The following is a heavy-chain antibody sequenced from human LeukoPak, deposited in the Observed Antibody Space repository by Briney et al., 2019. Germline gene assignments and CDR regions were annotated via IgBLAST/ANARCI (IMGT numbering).Heavy chain of an antibody. V-gene: IGHV3-21*05. CDR2: ISSSSSYI. Sequence: KPGGSLRLSCAASGFTFSSYEMNWVRQAPGKGLEWVSYISSSSSYIYYADSVKGRFTVSRDNTKNSLYLQMNSLTADDTAVHYCVRAYHPGGWFDPWGQGTLVTVSS. CDR3: VRAYHPGGWFDP. D-gene: IGHD2-21*01. CDR1: GFTFSSYE. J-gene: IGHJ5*02.